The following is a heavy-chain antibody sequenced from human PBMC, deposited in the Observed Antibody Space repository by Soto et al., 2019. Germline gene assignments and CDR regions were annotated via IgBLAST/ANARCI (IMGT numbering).Heavy chain of an antibody. CDR2: ISGSGGST. CDR1: GFTFSSYA. V-gene: IGHV3-23*01. J-gene: IGHJ4*02. D-gene: IGHD5-18*01. CDR3: AKDLRGYSYGYFPEPYDY. Sequence: GGSLRLSCAASGFTFSSYAMSWVRQAPGKGLEWVSAISGSGGSTYYADSVKGRFTISRDNSKNTLYLQMNSLRAEDTAVYYCAKDLRGYSYGYFPEPYDYWGQGTLVTVSS.